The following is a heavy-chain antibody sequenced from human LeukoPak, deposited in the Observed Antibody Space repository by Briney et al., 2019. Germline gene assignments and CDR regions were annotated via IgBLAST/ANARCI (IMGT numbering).Heavy chain of an antibody. Sequence: GASVKVSCRASGYTFSNYGISWVRQAPGQGLEWMGGIIPIFGTANYAQKFQGRVTITADKSTSTAYMELSSLRSEDTAVYYCARDGGLYCSGGNCYGGLDYYYYMDVWGKGTTVTVSS. D-gene: IGHD2-15*01. CDR1: GYTFSNYG. CDR3: ARDGGLYCSGGNCYGGLDYYYYMDV. J-gene: IGHJ6*03. V-gene: IGHV1-69*06. CDR2: IIPIFGTA.